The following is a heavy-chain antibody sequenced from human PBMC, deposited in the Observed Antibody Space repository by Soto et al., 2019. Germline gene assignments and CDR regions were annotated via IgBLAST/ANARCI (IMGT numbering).Heavy chain of an antibody. CDR2: ISAYNGDT. Sequence: QVHLVQSGAEVKKPGASVRVSCKASNYAFTNYGVTWVRQAPGQGLEWMGWISAYNGDTDYAQTLQGRLPLTTDSSTNTAYMDLRSLRSDDTAVYYCAGSYSKYFTSSESDYWGQGTLVTVST. D-gene: IGHD3-9*01. CDR1: NYAFTNYG. J-gene: IGHJ4*02. V-gene: IGHV1-18*01. CDR3: AGSYSKYFTSSESDY.